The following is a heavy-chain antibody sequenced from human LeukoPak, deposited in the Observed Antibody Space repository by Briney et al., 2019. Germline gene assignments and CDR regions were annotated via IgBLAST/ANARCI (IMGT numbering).Heavy chain of an antibody. D-gene: IGHD6-13*01. CDR1: GGSFSGYY. CDR3: ARGKYSSSWTHHYYYYYGMDV. J-gene: IGHJ6*02. CDR2: INHSGST. Sequence: SETLTLTCAVYGGSFSGYYWSWIRQPPGKGLEWIGEINHSGSTNYNPSLKSRVTISVDTSKNQFSLKLSSVTAADTAVYYCARGKYSSSWTHHYYYYYGMDVWGQGTTVTVSS. V-gene: IGHV4-34*01.